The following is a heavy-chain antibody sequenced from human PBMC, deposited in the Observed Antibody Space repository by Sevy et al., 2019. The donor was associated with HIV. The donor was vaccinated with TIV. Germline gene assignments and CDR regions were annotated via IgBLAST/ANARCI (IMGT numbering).Heavy chain of an antibody. CDR1: GFTVSSNY. CDR3: ARDLTMVRGIDHYYYYYGMDV. V-gene: IGHV3-53*01. CDR2: IYSGGST. J-gene: IGHJ6*02. D-gene: IGHD3-10*01. Sequence: GGSLRLSCAASGFTVSSNYMSWVRQAPGKGLEWVSVIYSGGSTYYADPVKGRFTIYRDNAKNTLYLQMNSLRAEDTAVYYCARDLTMVRGIDHYYYYYGMDVWGQGTTVTVSS.